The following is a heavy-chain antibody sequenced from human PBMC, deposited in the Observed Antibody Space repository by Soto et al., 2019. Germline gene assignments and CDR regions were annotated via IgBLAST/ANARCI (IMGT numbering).Heavy chain of an antibody. J-gene: IGHJ6*03. V-gene: IGHV3-23*01. Sequence: GGSLRLSCAASGFTFSSYAMSWVRQAPGKGLEWVSAISGSGGSTYYADSVKGRFTTSRDNSKNTLYLQMNSLRAEDTAVYYCAKVGGDYVYYYYYMDVWGKGTTVTVSS. CDR3: AKVGGDYVYYYYYMDV. D-gene: IGHD4-17*01. CDR2: ISGSGGST. CDR1: GFTFSSYA.